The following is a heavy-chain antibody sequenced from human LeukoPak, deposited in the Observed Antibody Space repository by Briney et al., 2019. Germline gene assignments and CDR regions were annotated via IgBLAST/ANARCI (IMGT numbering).Heavy chain of an antibody. CDR1: GYTFIFYY. J-gene: IGHJ5*02. CDR3: ARVDIVVVVAVGSFDP. Sequence: ASVKVSCKASGYTFIFYYMHWVRQAPGQGLEWMGWINPNSGGTNYAPKFQGRVTMTRDTSICTAYMELSRLRSDDSAVYYCARVDIVVVVAVGSFDPWGQGTLVTVSS. V-gene: IGHV1-2*02. D-gene: IGHD2-15*01. CDR2: INPNSGGT.